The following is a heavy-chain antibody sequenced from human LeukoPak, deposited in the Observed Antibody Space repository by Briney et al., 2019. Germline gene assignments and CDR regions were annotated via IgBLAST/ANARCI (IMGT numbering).Heavy chain of an antibody. D-gene: IGHD6-13*01. J-gene: IGHJ4*02. CDR2: INPNSGDT. CDR3: AKFAQYSSAWFTGSFDY. CDR1: GYTFSDYY. Sequence: VASVKVSCKASGYTFSDYYMHWVRQAPGQGLQWVGWINPNSGDTHYAQMFQGRVTMTRDTSINTAYMELRRVRSDDTAVYYCAKFAQYSSAWFTGSFDYWGQGTLVTVSS. V-gene: IGHV1-2*02.